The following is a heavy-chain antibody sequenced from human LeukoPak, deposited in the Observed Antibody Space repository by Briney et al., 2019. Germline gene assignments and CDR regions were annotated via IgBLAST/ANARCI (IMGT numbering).Heavy chain of an antibody. CDR3: ARLDYYGSGRDY. V-gene: IGHV4-39*07. J-gene: IGHJ4*02. Sequence: SETLSLTCTVSGGSISSSTYYWGWIRQPPGKGLEWIGSIYSSGSTYYNPSLKSRVTISVDTSKNQFSLKLSSVTAADTAVYYCARLDYYGSGRDYWGQGTLVTVSS. D-gene: IGHD3-10*01. CDR2: IYSSGST. CDR1: GGSISSSTYY.